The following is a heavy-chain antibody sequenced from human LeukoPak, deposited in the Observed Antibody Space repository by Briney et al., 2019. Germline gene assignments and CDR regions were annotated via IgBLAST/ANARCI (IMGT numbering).Heavy chain of an antibody. V-gene: IGHV3-23*01. Sequence: GGSLRLSCAASGFTFSSYAMTWVRQAPGKGLEWVSGISGSGGSTYYADSVKGRFTISRDNSKNTLYLQMNSLRAEDTATYHCAKVGPSTVTRDYWGQGTLVTVSS. J-gene: IGHJ4*02. CDR1: GFTFSSYA. CDR2: ISGSGGST. D-gene: IGHD4-17*01. CDR3: AKVGPSTVTRDY.